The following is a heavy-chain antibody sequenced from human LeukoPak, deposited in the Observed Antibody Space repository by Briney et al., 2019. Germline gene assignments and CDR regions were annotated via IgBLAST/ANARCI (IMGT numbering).Heavy chain of an antibody. CDR2: IGTAGDT. CDR3: ASGPPSYFDS. V-gene: IGHV3-13*01. J-gene: IGHJ4*02. Sequence: PGGSLRLSCAASGFTFSNYDMRWVRQAAGKGLEWVSAIGTAGDTFYPGSAKGRFTISRENAKNSLYLQMNNMRAGDTAVYYCASGPPSYFDSWGQGTLLTAS. CDR1: GFTFSNYD.